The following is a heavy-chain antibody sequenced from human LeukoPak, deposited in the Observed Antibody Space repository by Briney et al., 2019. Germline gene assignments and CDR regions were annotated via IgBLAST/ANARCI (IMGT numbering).Heavy chain of an antibody. V-gene: IGHV3-30*02. CDR2: IRYDGKIK. D-gene: IGHD6-13*01. CDR1: GFTFSAYG. Sequence: GGSLRISCAASGFTFSAYGVHWVRQAPGKGQEWVAFIRYDGKIKKYADSVKGRFTISRDNSKNTLYLQMNSLTSEDTSLYYCARNRAAAGDWLDPWGQGTLVIVSS. J-gene: IGHJ5*02. CDR3: ARNRAAAGDWLDP.